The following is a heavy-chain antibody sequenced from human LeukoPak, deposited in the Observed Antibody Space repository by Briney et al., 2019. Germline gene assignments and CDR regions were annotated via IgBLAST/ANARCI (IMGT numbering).Heavy chain of an antibody. D-gene: IGHD3-9*01. Sequence: GGSLRLSCAASGFTFSSYGMHWVRQAPGKGLEWVAVIWYDGSNKYYADSVKGRFTISRDNAKNSLYLQMNSLRAEDTAMYYCARVLRYFDKIDYWGQGTLVTVSS. J-gene: IGHJ4*02. CDR1: GFTFSSYG. CDR2: IWYDGSNK. V-gene: IGHV3-33*01. CDR3: ARVLRYFDKIDY.